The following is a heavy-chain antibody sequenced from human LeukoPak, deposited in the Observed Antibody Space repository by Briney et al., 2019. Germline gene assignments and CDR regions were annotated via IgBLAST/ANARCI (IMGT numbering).Heavy chain of an antibody. CDR3: ARGSLLLWFGSGNTRDWFDP. V-gene: IGHV3-33*01. D-gene: IGHD3-10*01. Sequence: GGSLRLSCAASGFTFSSYGMHWVRQAPGKGLEWVAVIWYDGSNKYYADSGKGRFTISRDNSKNTLYLQMNSLRAEDTAVYYCARGSLLLWFGSGNTRDWFDPWGQGTLVTVSS. CDR2: IWYDGSNK. CDR1: GFTFSSYG. J-gene: IGHJ5*02.